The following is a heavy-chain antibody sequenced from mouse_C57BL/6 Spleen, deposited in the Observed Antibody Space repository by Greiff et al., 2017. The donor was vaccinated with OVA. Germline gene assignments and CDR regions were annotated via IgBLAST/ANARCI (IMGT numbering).Heavy chain of an antibody. CDR2: IYPGDGDT. Sequence: QVQLKQSGPELVKPGASVKISCKASGYAFSSSWMNWVKQRPGKGLEWIGRIYPGDGDTNYNGKFKGKATLTADKSSSTAYMQLSSLTSEDSAVYFCGLTTLVAWDGYRGQGTTLTVSS. CDR1: GYAFSSSW. J-gene: IGHJ2*01. V-gene: IGHV1-82*01. CDR3: GLTTLVAWDGY. D-gene: IGHD1-1*01.